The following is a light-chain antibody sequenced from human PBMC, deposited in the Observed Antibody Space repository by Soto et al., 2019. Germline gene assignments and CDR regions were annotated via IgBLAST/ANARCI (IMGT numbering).Light chain of an antibody. V-gene: IGLV1-47*02. CDR3: AVWDDSLSGVV. J-gene: IGLJ2*01. Sequence: QSVLAQPPSASGTPGQRVTISCSGSTSNVGSNLASWYQQLPGSAPKLLIYNDYERPSGVPDRFSGSKSGTSASLGISGLRSEDEADYFCAVWDDSLSGVVFGGGTKADRP. CDR2: NDY. CDR1: TSNVGSNL.